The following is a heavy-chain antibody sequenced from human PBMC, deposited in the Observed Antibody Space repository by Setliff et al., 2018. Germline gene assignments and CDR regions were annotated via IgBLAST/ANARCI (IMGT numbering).Heavy chain of an antibody. CDR2: IDWDDDK. D-gene: IGHD3-10*01. V-gene: IGHV2-70*11. J-gene: IGHJ4*02. CDR3: ARMRSRNYGSGSYWLDY. Sequence: GSGPTLVNPTQTLTLTCTFSGFSLSTSGMCVSWIRQPPGKALEWLARIDWDDDKYYSTSLKTRLTISKDTSKHQVVLTMTNMDPVDTATYYCARMRSRNYGSGSYWLDYWGQGTLVTVSS. CDR1: GFSLSTSGMC.